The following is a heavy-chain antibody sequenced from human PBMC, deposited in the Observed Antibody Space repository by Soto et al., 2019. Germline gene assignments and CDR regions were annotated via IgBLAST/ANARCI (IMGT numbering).Heavy chain of an antibody. Sequence: EVQLVESGGGLIQPGGSLRLSCVVSGFTVSSNYMSWVRQAPGKGLEWVSVIYSGGSTYYADSVKGRFTISRDDSKNTXYLQMNSLTAEDTAVYYCARDRGDYDRDYYSGLDVWGQGTTVTVSS. CDR3: ARDRGDYDRDYYSGLDV. CDR2: IYSGGST. J-gene: IGHJ6*02. V-gene: IGHV3-53*01. CDR1: GFTVSSNY. D-gene: IGHD4-17*01.